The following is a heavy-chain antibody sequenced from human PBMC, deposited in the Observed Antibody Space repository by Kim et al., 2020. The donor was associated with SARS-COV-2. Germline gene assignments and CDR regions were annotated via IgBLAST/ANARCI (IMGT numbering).Heavy chain of an antibody. Sequence: GGSLRLSCAASGVTFTSHWMHWVRQAPGKGLVWVSRMNSDGSSTSYADSVKGRFTISRDNAKNTLLLQRNRLRPEDTAEYYCARIRPRVGATNDAFDIWGQGTMVTVS. D-gene: IGHD1-26*01. CDR1: GVTFTSHW. CDR3: ARIRPRVGATNDAFDI. V-gene: IGHV3-74*01. CDR2: MNSDGSST. J-gene: IGHJ3*02.